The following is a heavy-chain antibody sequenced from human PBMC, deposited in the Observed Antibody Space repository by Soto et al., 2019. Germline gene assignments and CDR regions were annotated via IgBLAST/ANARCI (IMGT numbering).Heavy chain of an antibody. CDR1: GDSVSSPYY. CDR3: ARSAGWYAVHS. V-gene: IGHV4-4*02. Sequence: QVQLQESGPGLVKPSGTLSLTCAVSGDSVSSPYYWCWVRQPPGKGLEWIGEVFHTGTTSYHTSLRSRVTISMDQSINQLPLYLSSVTAADTAVYYCARSAGWYAVHSWGPGTLVIVSS. CDR2: VFHTGTT. J-gene: IGHJ4*02. D-gene: IGHD6-19*01.